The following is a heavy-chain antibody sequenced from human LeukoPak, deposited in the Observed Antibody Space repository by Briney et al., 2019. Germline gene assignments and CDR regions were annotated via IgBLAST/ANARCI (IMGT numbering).Heavy chain of an antibody. CDR3: ARANTVTTAYYYYMDV. CDR2: ISAYNGNT. CDR1: GYTFTSYG. D-gene: IGHD4-11*01. J-gene: IGHJ6*03. Sequence: ASVKVSCKASGYTFTSYGISWVRQAPGQGLEWMGWISAYNGNTNYAQKPQGRVTMTTDTSTSTAYMELRSLRSDDTAVYYCARANTVTTAYYYYMDVWGKGTTVTVSS. V-gene: IGHV1-18*01.